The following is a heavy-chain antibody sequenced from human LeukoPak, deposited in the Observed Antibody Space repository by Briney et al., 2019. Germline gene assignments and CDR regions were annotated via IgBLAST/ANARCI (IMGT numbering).Heavy chain of an antibody. CDR1: GYSISSGYY. Sequence: PSETLSLTCAVSGYSISSGYYWGWIRQPPGKGLEWIGSIYHSGSTYYNPSLKSRVTISVDTSKNQFSLKLSSVTAADTAVYYCARAEVTTNWFDPWGQGTLVTVSS. CDR3: ARAEVTTNWFDP. J-gene: IGHJ5*02. D-gene: IGHD4-17*01. CDR2: IYHSGST. V-gene: IGHV4-38-2*01.